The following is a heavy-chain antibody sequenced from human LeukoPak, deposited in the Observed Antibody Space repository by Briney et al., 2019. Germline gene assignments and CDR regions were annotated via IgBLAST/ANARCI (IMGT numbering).Heavy chain of an antibody. CDR2: ISGYSGNA. CDR1: GCNFG. Sequence: ASVKVSCKASGCNFGLTWVRQAPGQGLEWMGWISGYSGNANYAQKLQDRVTMTTDTSTSTAYMELRSLRSDDTAVYYCARAFRGYSYGSEFDYWGQGTLVTVSS. CDR3: ARAFRGYSYGSEFDY. V-gene: IGHV1-18*01. D-gene: IGHD5-18*01. J-gene: IGHJ4*02.